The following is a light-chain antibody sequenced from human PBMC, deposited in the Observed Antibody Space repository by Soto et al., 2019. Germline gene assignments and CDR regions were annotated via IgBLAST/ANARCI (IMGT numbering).Light chain of an antibody. CDR2: DAS. CDR1: QSVSSY. J-gene: IGKJ1*01. V-gene: IGKV3-11*01. CDR3: HQRGSWPRGT. Sequence: EIVLTQSPATRSLSPGETATLSCRASQSVSSYLAWYQQKPGQAPRLLIYDASNRATGIPARFSGSGSGTDFTLTISSLEPEDFAVYYCHQRGSWPRGTFGQGTKVDIK.